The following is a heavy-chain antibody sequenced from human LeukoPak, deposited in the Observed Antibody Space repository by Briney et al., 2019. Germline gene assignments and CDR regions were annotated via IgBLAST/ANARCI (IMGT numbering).Heavy chain of an antibody. J-gene: IGHJ4*02. CDR2: IWSDGGKS. D-gene: IGHD2-2*01. CDR1: GFTFSAYG. V-gene: IGHV3-33*01. Sequence: PGGSLGLSCAASGFTFSAYGMHWVRQAPGKGLEWVAVIWSDGGKSYNSDSVKGRFTISRDNSKNTLYLQMNSLRADDTAVYYCATDSIGPATDFDYWGQGTLVTVSS. CDR3: ATDSIGPATDFDY.